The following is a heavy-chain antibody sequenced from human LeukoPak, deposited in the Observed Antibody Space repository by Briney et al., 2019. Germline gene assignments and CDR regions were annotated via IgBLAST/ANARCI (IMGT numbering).Heavy chain of an antibody. V-gene: IGHV3-48*03. CDR1: GFTFSSYE. J-gene: IGHJ6*03. CDR2: ISSSGSTI. Sequence: PGGSLRLSCAASGFTFSSYEMNWVRQAPGKGLEWVSYISSSGSTIYYADSVKGRFTISRDNSKNTVNLQMKSLRVEDTAVYYCAKGRVTTFGVVNTNYAHYYYMDVWGKGTTVTVSS. D-gene: IGHD3-3*01. CDR3: AKGRVTTFGVVNTNYAHYYYMDV.